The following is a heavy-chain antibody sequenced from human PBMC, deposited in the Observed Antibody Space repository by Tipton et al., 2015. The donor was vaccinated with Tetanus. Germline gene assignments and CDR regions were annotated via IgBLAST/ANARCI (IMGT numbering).Heavy chain of an antibody. J-gene: IGHJ4*02. CDR3: ARGMAEASNCGGDCYSDY. D-gene: IGHD2-21*02. V-gene: IGHV3-30-3*01. CDR1: GFTFGNYA. CDR2: VSFDGTNT. Sequence: SLRLSCAASGFTFGNYAMHWVRQAPGRGLEWLAVVSFDGTNTYYADSVKGRSTISRDPSKSAVFLQMISLRAEDTAVYSCARGMAEASNCGGDCYSDYWGQGTLVTVSS.